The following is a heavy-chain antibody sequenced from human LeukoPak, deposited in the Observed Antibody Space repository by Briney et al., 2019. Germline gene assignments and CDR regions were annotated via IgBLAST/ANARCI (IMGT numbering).Heavy chain of an antibody. Sequence: GESLRLSCAASGVTFSSYAMSWVRQPPGQGLEWVSDINGSGGSTYYADSVKGRFTISRDNAKHTLYLQMNSLRAEDTAVYYCAKDIDPSPYSSSWNYWGQGTLVTVSS. CDR3: AKDIDPSPYSSSWNY. CDR2: INGSGGST. D-gene: IGHD6-13*01. CDR1: GVTFSSYA. J-gene: IGHJ4*02. V-gene: IGHV3-23*01.